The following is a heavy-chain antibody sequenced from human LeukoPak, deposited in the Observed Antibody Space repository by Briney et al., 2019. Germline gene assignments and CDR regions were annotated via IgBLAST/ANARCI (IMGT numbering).Heavy chain of an antibody. CDR2: IYYSGST. V-gene: IGHV4-59*11. Sequence: SETLSLTCTVSGGSISSHCWSWIRQPPGKGLEWIGYIYYSGSTNYNPSLKSRVTISVDTSKNQFSLKLSSVTAADTAVYYCARNPAYCSSTSCHEGWFDPWGQGTLVTVSS. CDR1: GGSISSHC. CDR3: ARNPAYCSSTSCHEGWFDP. J-gene: IGHJ5*02. D-gene: IGHD2-2*01.